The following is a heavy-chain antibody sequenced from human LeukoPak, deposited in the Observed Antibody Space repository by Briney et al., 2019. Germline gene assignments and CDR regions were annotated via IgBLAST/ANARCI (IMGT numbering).Heavy chain of an antibody. Sequence: PGGSLRLSCAASGFTFSSYAMHWVRQAPGKGLEWVAVISYDGSNKYYADSVKGRFTISRDNSKNTLYLQMNSLRAEDTAVYFCARAVVPAAIRTSGGNWFDPWGQGILVTVSS. D-gene: IGHD2-2*01. CDR1: GFTFSSYA. CDR3: ARAVVPAAIRTSGGNWFDP. CDR2: ISYDGSNK. J-gene: IGHJ5*02. V-gene: IGHV3-30*04.